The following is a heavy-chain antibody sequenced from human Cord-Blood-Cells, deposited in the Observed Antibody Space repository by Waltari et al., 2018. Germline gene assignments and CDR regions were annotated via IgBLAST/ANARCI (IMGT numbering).Heavy chain of an antibody. CDR1: GGSFRGYD. V-gene: IGHV4-34*01. D-gene: IGHD6-6*01. CDR2: INHSGST. CDR3: AREVAARSDAFDI. J-gene: IGHJ3*02. Sequence: QVQLQQWGAGLLKPSETLSLTCAAYGGSFRGYDCSVIRQPPGQGMQWMGEINHSGSTNYNPALKRRVTISVDTSKNQFSLKLSSVTAADTAVYYCAREVAARSDAFDIWGQGTMVTVSS.